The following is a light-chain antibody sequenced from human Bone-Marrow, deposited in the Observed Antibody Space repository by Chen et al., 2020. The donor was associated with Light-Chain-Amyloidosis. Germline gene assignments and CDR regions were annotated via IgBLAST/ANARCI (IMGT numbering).Light chain of an antibody. V-gene: IGKV3-20*01. CDR3: QQYGTSPLT. J-gene: IGKJ4*01. CDR2: GSS. CDR1: QTISSNY. Sequence: EIVLTQSPGTLSLSPGEGANLSCRASQTISSNYLNWYQQKFGQAPRLLMYGSSSRATGIPDRFTGSGSGTDFTLTINRLEPEDFAMYYCQQYGTSPLTFGGGTKVEIK.